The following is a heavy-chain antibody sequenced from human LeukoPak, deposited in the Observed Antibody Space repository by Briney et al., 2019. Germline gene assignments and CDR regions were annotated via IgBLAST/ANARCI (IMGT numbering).Heavy chain of an antibody. V-gene: IGHV4-39*01. D-gene: IGHD1-26*01. CDR1: GGSISSTTYY. CDR2: IYYNGNT. CDR3: ARSTSGLYFWPDT. J-gene: IGHJ4*02. Sequence: SETLSLTCTVSGGSISSTTYYWGWIRQPPGKGLEWIGSIYYNGNTYYTPSLKTRVTIPADTSKDQFSLKLTSVTAADTAVYYCARSTSGLYFWPDTWSQGSRVTVSS.